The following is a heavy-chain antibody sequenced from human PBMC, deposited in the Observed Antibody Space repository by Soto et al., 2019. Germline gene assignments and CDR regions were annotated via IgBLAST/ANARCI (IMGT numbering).Heavy chain of an antibody. CDR1: GYTFTSYA. Sequence: ASVKVSCKASGYTFTSYAMHWVRQAPGQRLEWMGWINAGNGNTKYSQKFQGRVTITRDTSASTAYMELSSLRSEDTAVYYCASEYCSCVSCPLYSGMDVWAHATTVTVPS. CDR2: INAGNGNT. CDR3: ASEYCSCVSCPLYSGMDV. D-gene: IGHD2-15*01. J-gene: IGHJ6*02. V-gene: IGHV1-3*01.